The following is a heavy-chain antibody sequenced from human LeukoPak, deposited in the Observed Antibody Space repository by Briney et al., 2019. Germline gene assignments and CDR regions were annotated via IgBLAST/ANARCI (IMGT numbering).Heavy chain of an antibody. CDR1: GGTFSSYA. D-gene: IGHD4-17*01. Sequence: SVKVSCKAAGGTFSSYAISWVRQAPGQGLEWMGRIIPILGIANYAQKFQGRVTITADKSTSTAYMELSSLRSEDTAVYYCARGTAVTTFVYGYWGQGTLVTVSS. CDR2: IIPILGIA. V-gene: IGHV1-69*04. CDR3: ARGTAVTTFVYGY. J-gene: IGHJ4*02.